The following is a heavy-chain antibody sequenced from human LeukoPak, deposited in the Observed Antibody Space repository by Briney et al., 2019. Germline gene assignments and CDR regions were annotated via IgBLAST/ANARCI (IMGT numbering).Heavy chain of an antibody. CDR1: GFTFSTCF. D-gene: IGHD2-21*01. CDR2: IASDGSHT. Sequence: KPGGSLRLSCAASGFTFSTCFMHWVRQAPGKGLEWVADIASDGSHTFYVESVKGRFTISRDNSKNTLYLQMNSLRAEDTAVYFCARERQDTILHSGAFDIWGQGTMVTVSS. CDR3: ARERQDTILHSGAFDI. V-gene: IGHV3-30-3*01. J-gene: IGHJ3*02.